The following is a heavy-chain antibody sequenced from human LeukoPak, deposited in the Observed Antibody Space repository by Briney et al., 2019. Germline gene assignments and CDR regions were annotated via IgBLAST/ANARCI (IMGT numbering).Heavy chain of an antibody. CDR3: ARGLSSSGYYSPFDY. V-gene: IGHV1-69*04. Sequence: SVKVSCKASGGTFSSYAISWVRQAPGQGLEWMGRIIPILGIANYAQKFQGRVTITADKSTSTAYMELSSLRSEDTAVYYCARGLSSSGYYSPFDYWGQGTLVTVSS. D-gene: IGHD3-22*01. CDR2: IIPILGIA. J-gene: IGHJ4*02. CDR1: GGTFSSYA.